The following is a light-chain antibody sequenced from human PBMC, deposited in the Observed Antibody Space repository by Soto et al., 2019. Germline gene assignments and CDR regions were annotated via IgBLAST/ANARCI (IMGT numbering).Light chain of an antibody. Sequence: EMAVTQSPATLSVSPGERATLSCRASQSVSSYLAWYQQKPGQAPRLLIYGASTRATGIPARFSGSGSGTEFTLTISSLQSEDFAVYYCQQYNNWPRTFGQGTKVDI. CDR2: GAS. J-gene: IGKJ1*01. CDR3: QQYNNWPRT. CDR1: QSVSSY. V-gene: IGKV3-15*01.